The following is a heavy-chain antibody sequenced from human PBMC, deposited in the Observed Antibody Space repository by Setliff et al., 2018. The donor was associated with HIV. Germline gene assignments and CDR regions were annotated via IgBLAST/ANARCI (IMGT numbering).Heavy chain of an antibody. Sequence: PSETLSLTCTVSGDSMSSSSYYWGWIRQPPGKGLEWIGRIFYSGNTYYKPSLKSRVTIPGDTSKNQFSLKLSSVTAADTAVYYCARPQYPGYYFDYWGQGTLVTVSS. CDR1: GDSMSSSSYY. CDR2: IFYSGNT. V-gene: IGHV4-39*01. CDR3: ARPQYPGYYFDY. D-gene: IGHD2-2*01. J-gene: IGHJ4*02.